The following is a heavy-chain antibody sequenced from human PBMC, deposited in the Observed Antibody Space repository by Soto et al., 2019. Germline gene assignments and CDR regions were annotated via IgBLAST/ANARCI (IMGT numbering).Heavy chain of an antibody. CDR3: ARRLQQVEEFDY. V-gene: IGHV5-51*03. Sequence: EVQLVPSGAEVKKPGESLKISCKGSGYSFSSYWIGWVRQMPGKGLEWMGIIYPGDSDTRYSPSFQGQVTISVDKSINTAYLQWSSRRASDTAMYYCARRLQQVEEFDYWGQGTLVTVSS. CDR1: GYSFSSYW. CDR2: IYPGDSDT. D-gene: IGHD6-13*01. J-gene: IGHJ4*02.